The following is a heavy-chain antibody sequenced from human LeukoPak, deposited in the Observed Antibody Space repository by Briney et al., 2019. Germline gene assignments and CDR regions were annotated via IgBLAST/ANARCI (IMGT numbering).Heavy chain of an antibody. CDR1: GFTISNTY. J-gene: IGHJ4*02. CDR2: TYVGGNT. CDR3: ARDLNV. V-gene: IGHV3-66*01. Sequence: GGSLRLSCAASGFTISNTYISWVRQAPGKGPEWVSVTYVGGNTDSADFVEDRFTISTDNSKNTLYLHMNNLRAEDTAVYYCARDLNVWGQGTLVTVSS.